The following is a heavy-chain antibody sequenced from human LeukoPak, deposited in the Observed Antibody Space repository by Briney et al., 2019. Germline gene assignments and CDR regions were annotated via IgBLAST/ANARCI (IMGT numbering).Heavy chain of an antibody. V-gene: IGHV3-7*01. J-gene: IGHJ4*02. CDR3: ARDHSSGWSGLYYFDY. CDR1: GFTFSSYW. Sequence: PGGSLRLSCAASGFTFSSYWMSWVRQAPGKGLEWVANIKQDGSEKYYVDSVKGRFTISRDNAKNSLYLQMNSLRAEDTAVYYCARDHSSGWSGLYYFDYWGQGTLVTVSS. CDR2: IKQDGSEK. D-gene: IGHD6-19*01.